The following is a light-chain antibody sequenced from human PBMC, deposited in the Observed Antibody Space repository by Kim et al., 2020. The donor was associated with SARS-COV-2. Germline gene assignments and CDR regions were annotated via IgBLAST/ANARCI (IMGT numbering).Light chain of an antibody. CDR2: DAS. CDR3: QQRSNWPLT. Sequence: LSPGERATLTGRASQSVSSYLAWYQQKPGQAPRLLSYDASNMATGIPARFSGSGSGTDFTLTISSLEPEDFAVYYGQQRSNWPLTFGGGTKVEIK. V-gene: IGKV3-11*01. CDR1: QSVSSY. J-gene: IGKJ4*01.